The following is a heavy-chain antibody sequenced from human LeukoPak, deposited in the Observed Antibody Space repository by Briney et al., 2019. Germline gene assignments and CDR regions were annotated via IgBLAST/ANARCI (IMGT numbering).Heavy chain of an antibody. CDR2: IHIGGDT. V-gene: IGHV3-53*01. Sequence: GGSLRLSCAASGFTVTTKHMNWVRQAPGKGLEWVSIIHIGGDTFYADSVKGRFFISRDKSKNTLDLQMNNLRADDTAVYYCVSTGGHDYWGQGTLVTVSS. CDR3: VSTGGHDY. J-gene: IGHJ4*02. D-gene: IGHD3-10*01. CDR1: GFTVTTKH.